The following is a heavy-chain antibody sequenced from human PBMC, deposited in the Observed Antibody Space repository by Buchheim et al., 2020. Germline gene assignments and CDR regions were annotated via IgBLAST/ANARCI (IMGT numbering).Heavy chain of an antibody. CDR3: ARGPRTRYSYGSYYFDY. J-gene: IGHJ4*02. D-gene: IGHD5-18*01. V-gene: IGHV4-34*01. CDR1: GGSFSGYY. Sequence: QVQLQQWGAGLLKPSETLSLTCAVYGGSFSGYYWSCIRQRPGKGLEWVGEINHSGSTNYNPSLKSRVTISVDTSKNQFSLKLSSVTAADTAVYYCARGPRTRYSYGSYYFDYWGQGTL. CDR2: INHSGST.